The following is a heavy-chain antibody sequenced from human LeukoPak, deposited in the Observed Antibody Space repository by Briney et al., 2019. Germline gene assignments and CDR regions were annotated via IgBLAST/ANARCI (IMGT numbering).Heavy chain of an antibody. CDR2: IYYSGST. Sequence: SRTPSLTCTVSGGSISSGGYYWSWIRQHPGKGLEWIGYIYYSGSTYYNPSLKSRVTISVDTSKNQFSLKLSSVTAADTAVYYCARDRYYGSGSQVYYYYGMDVWGQGTTVTVSS. D-gene: IGHD3-10*01. J-gene: IGHJ6*02. CDR1: GGSISSGGYY. V-gene: IGHV4-31*03. CDR3: ARDRYYGSGSQVYYYYGMDV.